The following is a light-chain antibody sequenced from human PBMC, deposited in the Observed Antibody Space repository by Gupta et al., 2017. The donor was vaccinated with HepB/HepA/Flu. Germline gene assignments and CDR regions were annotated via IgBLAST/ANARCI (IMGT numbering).Light chain of an antibody. Sequence: DIPMTQSPSSVSASVRDRVTISGREGQGISSWLAWYQQKPGKAPKLLIYAASSLQSGVPSRVSGSVSGTDFTLTISSLQPEDFATYYCQQANSFPLTFGQGTKVEIK. CDR3: QQANSFPLT. V-gene: IGKV1-12*01. CDR2: AAS. J-gene: IGKJ1*01. CDR1: QGISSW.